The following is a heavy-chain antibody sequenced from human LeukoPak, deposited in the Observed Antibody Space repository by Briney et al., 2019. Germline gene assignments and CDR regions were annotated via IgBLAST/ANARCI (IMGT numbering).Heavy chain of an antibody. CDR3: ARGRGLTLSYHYFDY. D-gene: IGHD3-10*01. Sequence: GGSLRLSCAASGFSFSTYSMNWVRQAPGKGLEWVSFISSSSNYIYYGDPVEGRFTISRDNAKNSLYLQLNSLRDEDTAVYYCARGRGLTLSYHYFDYWGQGTLVTVSS. CDR1: GFSFSTYS. J-gene: IGHJ4*02. V-gene: IGHV3-21*01. CDR2: ISSSSNYI.